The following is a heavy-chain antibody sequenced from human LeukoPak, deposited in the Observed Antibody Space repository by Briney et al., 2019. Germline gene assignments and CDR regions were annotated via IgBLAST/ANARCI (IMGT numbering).Heavy chain of an antibody. CDR3: ARDPRNKGFDP. J-gene: IGHJ5*02. V-gene: IGHV3-74*01. D-gene: IGHD1/OR15-1a*01. CDR1: GFTFSGYW. Sequence: GGSLRLSCAASGFTFSGYWMHWARQSPGKGLVWVSCINGDGSDTRYADSVKGRFTISRDNAKNTLYLQMNSLRVEGTAVHYCARDPRNKGFDPWGQGTLVTVSS. CDR2: INGDGSDT.